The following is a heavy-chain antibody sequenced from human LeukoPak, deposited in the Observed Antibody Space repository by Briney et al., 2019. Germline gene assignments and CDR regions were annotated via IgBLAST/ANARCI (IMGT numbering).Heavy chain of an antibody. CDR1: GFTLSSYA. J-gene: IGHJ4*02. V-gene: IGHV3-23*01. D-gene: IGHD3-10*01. CDR3: AKGLWFGELTPVPFDY. CDR2: ISGSGGST. Sequence: GGSLRLSCAASGFTLSSYAMSWVRQAPGKGLEWVSAISGSGGSTYYADSVKGRFTISRDNSKNTLYLQMNSLRAEDTAVYYCAKGLWFGELTPVPFDYWGQGTLVTVSS.